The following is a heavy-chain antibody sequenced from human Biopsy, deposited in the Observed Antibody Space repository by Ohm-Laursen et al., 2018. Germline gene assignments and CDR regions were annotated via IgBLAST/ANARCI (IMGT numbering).Heavy chain of an antibody. J-gene: IGHJ5*01. V-gene: IGHV4-59*01. CDR2: IYYSGTT. CDR3: ARVRGGFLEWFDY. D-gene: IGHD3-3*01. Sequence: SETLSLTCTVSGESMGTYYWTWIRQPPGQGLEWIASIYYSGTTNKNPSLKSRVTISVDTSKRQFYLELSSGTAADTAIYYCARVRGGFLEWFDYWGQGTLITVSS. CDR1: GESMGTYY.